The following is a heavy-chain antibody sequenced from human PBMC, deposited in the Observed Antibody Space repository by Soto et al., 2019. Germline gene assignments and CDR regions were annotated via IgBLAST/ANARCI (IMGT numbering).Heavy chain of an antibody. CDR2: INHSGST. CDR3: AARPGYCSGGSCRSEVDY. CDR1: GGSFSGYY. Sequence: SETLSLTCAVYGGSFSGYYWSWIRQPPGKGLEWIGEINHSGSTNYNPSLKSRVTISVDTSKNQFSLKLSSVTAADTAVYYCAARPGYCSGGSCRSEVDYWGQGTLVIVSS. D-gene: IGHD2-15*01. J-gene: IGHJ4*02. V-gene: IGHV4-34*01.